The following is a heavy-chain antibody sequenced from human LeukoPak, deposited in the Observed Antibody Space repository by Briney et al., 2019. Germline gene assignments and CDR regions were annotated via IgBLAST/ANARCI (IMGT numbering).Heavy chain of an antibody. CDR3: ARALMYCGGDCFNAFDI. CDR1: GFTFSSYG. J-gene: IGHJ3*02. Sequence: GGSLRLSCAASGFTFSSYGMHWVRQAPGKGLEWVSVIYSGGSTYYADSVKGRFTISRDNSKNTLYLQMNSLRAEDTAVYYCARALMYCGGDCFNAFDIWGQGTMVTVSS. CDR2: IYSGGST. D-gene: IGHD2-21*02. V-gene: IGHV3-66*01.